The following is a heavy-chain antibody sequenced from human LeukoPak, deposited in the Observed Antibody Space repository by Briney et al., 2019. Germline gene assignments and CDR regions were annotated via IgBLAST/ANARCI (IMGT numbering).Heavy chain of an antibody. CDR3: AKSYYGGDY. CDR1: GFTFSNYA. J-gene: IGHJ4*02. D-gene: IGHD3-10*01. Sequence: GGSLRLSSAASGFTFSNYAVSWVRQAPGRGLEWVSAISAGGGSTYYADSVKGRFTISRDNSKNTLYLQMNSLRAEDTAVYYCAKSYYGGDYWGQGTLVTVSS. V-gene: IGHV3-23*01. CDR2: ISAGGGST.